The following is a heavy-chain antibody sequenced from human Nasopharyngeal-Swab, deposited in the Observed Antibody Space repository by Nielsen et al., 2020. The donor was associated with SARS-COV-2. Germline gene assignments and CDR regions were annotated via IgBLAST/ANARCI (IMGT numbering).Heavy chain of an antibody. CDR2: FRSAGDT. D-gene: IGHD4-23*01. V-gene: IGHV3-13*01. CDR3: AKVYGGSEFDP. J-gene: IGHJ5*02. Sequence: GGSLRLSCAASGFTFNNYGMHWVRQDTGKGLEWVSTFRSAGDTYYQGSAKGRFTISRENAKNSLFLQVNSLRAGDTAVYYCAKVYGGSEFDPWGQGTLVTVSS. CDR1: GFTFNNYG.